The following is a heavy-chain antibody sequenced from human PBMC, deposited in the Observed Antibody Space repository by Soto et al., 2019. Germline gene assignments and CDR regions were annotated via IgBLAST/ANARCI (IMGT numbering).Heavy chain of an antibody. CDR1: GGYIRSGGYY. V-gene: IGHV4-61*08. Sequence: SETLSLTCTVSGGYIRSGGYYWSWIRQNPGKGLEWIGYIYYSGSTNYNPSLKSRVTISVDTSKNQFSLKLSSVTAADTAVYYCARAPNDYGDYRLDYWGQGTLVTVSS. CDR2: IYYSGST. J-gene: IGHJ4*02. D-gene: IGHD4-17*01. CDR3: ARAPNDYGDYRLDY.